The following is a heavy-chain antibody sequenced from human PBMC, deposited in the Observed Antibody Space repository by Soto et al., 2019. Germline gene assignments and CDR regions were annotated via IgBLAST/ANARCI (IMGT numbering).Heavy chain of an antibody. Sequence: GGSLRLSCAASGFTFSNYWMSWVRQAPGKGLEWVANINDDGNEKYNVDSVKGRFTVSRDNAQNSLYLQMNNLRVEDTAIYYCVRERSGWGICSGNSCLHYWGQGTRLTVST. CDR1: GFTFSNYW. J-gene: IGHJ4*02. V-gene: IGHV3-7*03. D-gene: IGHD2-2*01. CDR2: INDDGNEK. CDR3: VRERSGWGICSGNSCLHY.